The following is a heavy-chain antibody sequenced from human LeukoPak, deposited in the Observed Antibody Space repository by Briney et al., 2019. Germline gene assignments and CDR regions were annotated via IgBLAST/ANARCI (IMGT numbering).Heavy chain of an antibody. Sequence: TSETLSLTSTVSGASLSGYYWSWIRQSPGKGLEWIGYIYYSGDTNYNPSLKSRVTISVDTSKNQFSLKLRSVTAADTAVYYCARHVLGSESYFDYWGQGTLFTVSS. CDR1: GASLSGYY. J-gene: IGHJ4*02. D-gene: IGHD3-16*01. CDR2: IYYSGDT. CDR3: ARHVLGSESYFDY. V-gene: IGHV4-59*08.